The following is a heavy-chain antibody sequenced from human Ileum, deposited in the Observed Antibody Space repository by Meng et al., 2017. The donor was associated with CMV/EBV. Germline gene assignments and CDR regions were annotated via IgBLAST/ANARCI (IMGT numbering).Heavy chain of an antibody. Sequence: SCAASGFTFSSYAMHWVRQAPGKGLEWVAVISYDGSNKYYADSVKGRFTISRDNSKNTLYLQMNSLRAEDTAVYYCARIAVAGPIDYWGQGTLVTVSS. CDR2: ISYDGSNK. CDR1: GFTFSSYA. CDR3: ARIAVAGPIDY. D-gene: IGHD6-19*01. V-gene: IGHV3-30-3*01. J-gene: IGHJ4*02.